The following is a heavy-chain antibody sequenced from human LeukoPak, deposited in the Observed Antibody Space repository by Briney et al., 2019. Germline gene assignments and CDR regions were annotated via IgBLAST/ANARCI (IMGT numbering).Heavy chain of an antibody. CDR1: GYTFTHCT. V-gene: IGHV7-4-1*02. D-gene: IGHD3-22*01. Sequence: ASVRVSCKGSGYTFTHCTINWVRQAPGQGLEWMGWINTNTGNPTYAQGFTGRFVFSLDTSVSTAYLQISSLKAEDTAVYYCAGDDRSLPWGQGTLVTVSS. CDR3: AGDDRSLP. J-gene: IGHJ4*02. CDR2: INTNTGNP.